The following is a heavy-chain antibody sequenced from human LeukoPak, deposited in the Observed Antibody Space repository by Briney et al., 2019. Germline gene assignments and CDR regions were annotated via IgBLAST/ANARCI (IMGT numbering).Heavy chain of an antibody. J-gene: IGHJ4*02. CDR2: VWFDGISK. D-gene: IGHD5-24*01. CDR1: GFTFRNYG. CDR3: ARDRGGDASDSERFDF. V-gene: IGHV3-33*01. Sequence: SGGSLRLSCAASGFTFRNYGMHWVRQAPGKGLEWVAVVWFDGISKNYADSVKGRFTISRDNSKNTLSLEMNSLRAEHTALYFCARDRGGDASDSERFDFWGQGTRVTVSS.